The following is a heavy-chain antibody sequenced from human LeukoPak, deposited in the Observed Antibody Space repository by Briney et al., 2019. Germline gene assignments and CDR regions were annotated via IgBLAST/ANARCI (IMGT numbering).Heavy chain of an antibody. V-gene: IGHV1-18*01. D-gene: IGHD3-3*01. Sequence: GASVTVSCKASGYTFTSYGISWVRQAPGQGLEWMGWISAYNGNTNYAQKFQGRVTITTDESTSTAYMELSSLRSEDTAVYYCARASDFWSASYYYYMDVWGKGTTVTVSS. CDR2: ISAYNGNT. CDR3: ARASDFWSASYYYYMDV. J-gene: IGHJ6*03. CDR1: GYTFTSYG.